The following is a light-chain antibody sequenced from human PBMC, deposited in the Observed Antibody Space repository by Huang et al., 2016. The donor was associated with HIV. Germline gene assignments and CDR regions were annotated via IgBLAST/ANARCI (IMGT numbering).Light chain of an antibody. Sequence: DIQMTQSPSSLSASVGDSVSISCRATENITSFLYWYHHKPATAPRLLIYGTYTVHSGGPSMFSGRGAGTDFTLTIRSLQPEDIGTYYCQQSFSTLTFGGGTKVQIK. CDR2: GTY. V-gene: IGKV1-39*01. J-gene: IGKJ4*01. CDR3: QQSFSTLT. CDR1: ENITSF.